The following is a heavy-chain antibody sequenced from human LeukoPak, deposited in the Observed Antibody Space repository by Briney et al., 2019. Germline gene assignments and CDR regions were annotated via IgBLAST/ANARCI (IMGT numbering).Heavy chain of an antibody. CDR2: IYHSGST. CDR1: GGSISSSNW. D-gene: IGHD4-17*01. Sequence: SETLSLTCAVSGGSISSSNWWSWVRQPPGKGLEWIGEIYHSGSTNYNPSLKSRVTISVDKSKNQFSLKLSSVTAADTAVYYCARHYGDYYYYMDVWGKGTTVTISS. J-gene: IGHJ6*03. CDR3: ARHYGDYYYYMDV. V-gene: IGHV4-4*02.